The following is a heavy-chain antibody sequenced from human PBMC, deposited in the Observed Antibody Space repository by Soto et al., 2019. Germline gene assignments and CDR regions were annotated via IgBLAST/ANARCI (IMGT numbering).Heavy chain of an antibody. CDR1: GSTLSSYC. V-gene: IGHV3-7*01. CDR3: ARGSSLTY. Sequence: EVQLVESGGGLVQPGGSLRLSCVGSGSTLSSYCRSWARQAPGKGLEWLANIKQDGSGQHYVDSVKGRFSISRDNAQNSLFLHMSSLRDEDTAVYYCARGSSLTYWGQGTLVTVSS. J-gene: IGHJ4*02. CDR2: IKQDGSGQ. D-gene: IGHD6-13*01.